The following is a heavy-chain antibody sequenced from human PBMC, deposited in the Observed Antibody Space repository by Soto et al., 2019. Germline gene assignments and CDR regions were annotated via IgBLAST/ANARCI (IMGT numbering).Heavy chain of an antibody. CDR2: IYYSGST. V-gene: IGHV4-59*08. CDR3: AGTYYDILTGYYRAQRFDP. CDR1: GGSISSYY. J-gene: IGHJ5*02. D-gene: IGHD3-9*01. Sequence: QVQLQESGPGLAKPSETLSLTCTVSGGSISSYYWSWIRQPPGKGLEWIGYIYYSGSTNYNPSLKSRVTISVDTSKNQFSLKLSSVTAADTAVYYCAGTYYDILTGYYRAQRFDPWGQGTLVTVSS.